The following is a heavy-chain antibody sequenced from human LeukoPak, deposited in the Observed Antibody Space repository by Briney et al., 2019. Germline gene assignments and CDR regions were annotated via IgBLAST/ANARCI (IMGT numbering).Heavy chain of an antibody. D-gene: IGHD6-13*01. Sequence: ASVKVSCKASGYTFTSYGINWLRQAPGQGPEWVGWISGHNANTNYGRKFQGRVTMTTDTSTSTAYMELRSLTFDDTAIYYCARTSHSSTWHSDYWGQGTLVAVSS. CDR1: GYTFTSYG. CDR3: ARTSHSSTWHSDY. V-gene: IGHV1-18*01. CDR2: ISGHNANT. J-gene: IGHJ4*02.